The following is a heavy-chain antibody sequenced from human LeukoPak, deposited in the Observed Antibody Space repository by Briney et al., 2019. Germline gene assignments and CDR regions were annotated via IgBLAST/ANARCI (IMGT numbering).Heavy chain of an antibody. D-gene: IGHD2-21*01. CDR1: GFTFSSYE. J-gene: IGHJ4*02. CDR2: ISSSGSTI. CDR3: ARHSTRDYFDY. Sequence: QSGGSLRLSCAASGFTFSSYEMNWVRQAPGKGLEWVSYISSSGSTIYYADSVKGRFTISRDNAKNSLYLQMNSLRAEDTAVYYCARHSTRDYFDYWGQGTLVTVSS. V-gene: IGHV3-48*03.